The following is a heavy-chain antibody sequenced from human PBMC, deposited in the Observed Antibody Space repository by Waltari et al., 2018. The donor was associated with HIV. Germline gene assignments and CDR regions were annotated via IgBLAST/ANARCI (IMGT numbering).Heavy chain of an antibody. J-gene: IGHJ6*02. CDR2: IRGYNGNT. V-gene: IGHV1-18*01. CDR3: ARGVSIVRGVMIRGHMDV. Sequence: AQLVQSGAEMRKPGASVKVSCRASGSTFSAYTLSWVRQAPGQGLEWMGGIRGYNGNTNYAQKFQGRVNMTTDTSTSTAHMELRSLRSDDTAVYYCARGVSIVRGVMIRGHMDVWGQGTTVTVSS. D-gene: IGHD3-10*01. CDR1: GSTFSAYT.